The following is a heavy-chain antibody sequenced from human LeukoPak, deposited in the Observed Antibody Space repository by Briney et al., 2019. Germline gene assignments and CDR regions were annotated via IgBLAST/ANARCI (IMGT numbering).Heavy chain of an antibody. Sequence: PGGSLRLSCAASGFTFSSYGMDWVRQAPGKGLEWVSYINSNSRTIDYANSVKGRFTISRDNAKNSLFLQMSSLRAEDTAMYYCTRGGAARPDYWGQGTLVTVSS. CDR3: TRGGAARPDY. J-gene: IGHJ4*02. V-gene: IGHV3-48*01. CDR2: INSNSRTI. D-gene: IGHD6-6*01. CDR1: GFTFSSYG.